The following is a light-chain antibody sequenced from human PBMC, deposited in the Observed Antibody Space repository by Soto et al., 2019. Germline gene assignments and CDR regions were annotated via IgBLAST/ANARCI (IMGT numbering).Light chain of an antibody. CDR3: QQYGSSAWT. J-gene: IGKJ1*01. V-gene: IGKV3-20*01. Sequence: EIVLTQFPGTLSLSPGERATLSCRASQSVSSSYLAWYQQKPGQAPRLLIYGASSRATGIPDRFSGSGSGTDFTLTISRLEPEDFAVYYGQQYGSSAWTFGQGTKVDIK. CDR2: GAS. CDR1: QSVSSSY.